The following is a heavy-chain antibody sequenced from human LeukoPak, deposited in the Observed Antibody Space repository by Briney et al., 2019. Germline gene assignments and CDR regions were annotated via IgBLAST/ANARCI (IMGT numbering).Heavy chain of an antibody. Sequence: ASVKVSCKTSGYTFTHHGINWVRQAPGQGLEWMGWISAYNGNTDYAQKVQGRITMTTDTSTSTAYMELRSLRSDDTAVYYCARVLRYCIGTNCYNGAFDIWGQGTMVTVSS. V-gene: IGHV1-18*01. CDR1: GYTFTHHG. J-gene: IGHJ3*02. CDR2: ISAYNGNT. CDR3: ARVLRYCIGTNCYNGAFDI. D-gene: IGHD2-2*02.